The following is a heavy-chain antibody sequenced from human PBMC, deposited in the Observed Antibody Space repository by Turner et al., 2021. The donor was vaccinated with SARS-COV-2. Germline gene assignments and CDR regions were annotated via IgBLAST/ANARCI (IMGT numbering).Heavy chain of an antibody. Sequence: EVQLVESGGGLVQPGGSLRLSCAASGFTFSSYWMSWVRQAPGKWLEWVANIKQDGSVKYYVDSVKGRFTISRDNAKNSLYLQMNSLRAEDTAVYYCARAEGWAFGVVIPYDYWGQGTLVTVSS. J-gene: IGHJ4*02. D-gene: IGHD3-3*01. CDR2: IKQDGSVK. CDR3: ARAEGWAFGVVIPYDY. V-gene: IGHV3-7*01. CDR1: GFTFSSYW.